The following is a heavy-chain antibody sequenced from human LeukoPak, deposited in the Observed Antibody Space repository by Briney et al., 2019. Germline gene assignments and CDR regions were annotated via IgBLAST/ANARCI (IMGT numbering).Heavy chain of an antibody. CDR3: ARRSIVGATFGY. Sequence: SETLSLTCTVSGGSIGSSSYYWGWIRQPPGKGLEWIGNIYYSGSTYYNPSLKSRVTISVDTSRNQFSLKLSSVTAADTAVYYCARRSIVGATFGYWGQGALVTVSS. V-gene: IGHV4-39*01. CDR2: IYYSGST. D-gene: IGHD1-26*01. J-gene: IGHJ4*02. CDR1: GGSIGSSSYY.